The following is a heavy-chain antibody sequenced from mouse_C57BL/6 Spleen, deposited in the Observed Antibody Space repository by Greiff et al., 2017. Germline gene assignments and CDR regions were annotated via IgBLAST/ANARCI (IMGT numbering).Heavy chain of an antibody. V-gene: IGHV5-4*01. CDR3: ARDRDCNYAAY. D-gene: IGHD2-1*01. Sequence: EVKLVESGGGLVKPGGSLKLSCAASGFTFSSYAMSWVRQTPEKRLEWVATISDGGSYTYYPDKVKGRFTISRDNAKNNLYLQMSQLKSEDTAVYYCARDRDCNYAAYWGQGTLVTVSA. J-gene: IGHJ3*01. CDR2: ISDGGSYT. CDR1: GFTFSSYA.